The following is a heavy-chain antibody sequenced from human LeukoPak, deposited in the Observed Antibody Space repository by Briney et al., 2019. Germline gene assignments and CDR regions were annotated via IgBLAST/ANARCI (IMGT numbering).Heavy chain of an antibody. CDR2: FDPEDGET. CDR1: GYTLTELS. V-gene: IGHV1-24*01. D-gene: IGHD1-26*01. CDR3: ATDVAVAGYMGATTRYFDY. J-gene: IGHJ4*02. Sequence: ASVKVSCKVSGYTLTELSMHWVRQAPGKGLEWMGGFDPEDGETIYAQKFQGRVTMTEDTSTDTAYMELSSLRSEDMAVYYCATDVAVAGYMGATTRYFDYWGQGTLVTVSS.